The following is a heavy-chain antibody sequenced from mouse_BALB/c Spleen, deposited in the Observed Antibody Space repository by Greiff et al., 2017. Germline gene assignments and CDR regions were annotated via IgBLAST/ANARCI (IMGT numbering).Heavy chain of an antibody. CDR2: IRNKANGYTT. CDR1: GFTFTDYY. V-gene: IGHV7-3*02. Sequence: EVQRVESGGGLVQPGGSLRLSCATSGFTFTDYYMSWVRQPPGKALEWLGFIRNKANGYTTEYSASVKGRFTISRDNSQSILYLQMNTLRAEDSATYYCARELRGYFDYWGQGTTLTVSS. J-gene: IGHJ2*01. CDR3: ARELRGYFDY. D-gene: IGHD2-4*01.